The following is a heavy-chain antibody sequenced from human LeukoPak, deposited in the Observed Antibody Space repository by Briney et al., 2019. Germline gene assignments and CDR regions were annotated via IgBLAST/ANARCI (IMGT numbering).Heavy chain of an antibody. CDR3: ARESMIVVGAHDC. CDR1: GFTFSSYE. J-gene: IGHJ4*02. Sequence: GGSLRLSXAASGFTFSSYEMNWVRQAPGKGLEWVSYISSSGSTIYYADSVKGRFTISRDNAKNSLYLQMNSLRAEDTAVYYCARESMIVVGAHDCWGQGTLVTVSS. CDR2: ISSSGSTI. D-gene: IGHD3-22*01. V-gene: IGHV3-48*03.